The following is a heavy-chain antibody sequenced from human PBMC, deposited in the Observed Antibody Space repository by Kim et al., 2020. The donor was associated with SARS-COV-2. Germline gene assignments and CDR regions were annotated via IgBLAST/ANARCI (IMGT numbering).Heavy chain of an antibody. CDR1: GGTFSSYA. V-gene: IGHV1-69*04. D-gene: IGHD3-10*01. J-gene: IGHJ5*02. CDR2: IIPILGIA. CDR3: ARDKFEGLGFGLWFDP. Sequence: SVKVSCKASGGTFSSYAISWVRQAPGQGLEWMGRIIPILGIANYAQKFQGRVTITADKSTSTAYMELSSLRSEDTAVYYCARDKFEGLGFGLWFDPWGQGTLVTVSS.